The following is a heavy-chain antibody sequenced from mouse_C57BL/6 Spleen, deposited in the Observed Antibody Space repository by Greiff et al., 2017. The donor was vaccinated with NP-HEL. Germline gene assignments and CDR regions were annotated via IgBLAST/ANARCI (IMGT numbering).Heavy chain of an antibody. D-gene: IGHD1-1*01. J-gene: IGHJ2*01. CDR3: ARSLHYYGSSSFDY. CDR2: IYPGDGDT. V-gene: IGHV1-80*01. CDR1: GYAFSSYW. Sequence: VMLVESGAELVKPGASVKISCKASGYAFSSYWMNWVKQRPGKGLEWIGQIYPGDGDTNYNGKFKGKATLTADKSSSTAYMQLSSLTSEDSAVYFCARSLHYYGSSSFDYWGQGTTLTVAS.